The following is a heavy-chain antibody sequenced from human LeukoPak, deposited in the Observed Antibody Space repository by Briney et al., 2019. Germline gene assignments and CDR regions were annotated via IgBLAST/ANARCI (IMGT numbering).Heavy chain of an antibody. CDR2: INPNSGGT. J-gene: IGHJ4*02. CDR1: GYTFTSYD. D-gene: IGHD1-7*01. CDR3: ARGARITGTNWVRLDFFDY. Sequence: ASVKVSCKASGYTFTSYDINWVRQAPGQGLEWMGRINPNSGGTNYAQKFQGRVTMTRDTSISTAYMGLNGLSSGDTAVYYCARGARITGTNWVRLDFFDYWGQGTLVTVSS. V-gene: IGHV1-2*06.